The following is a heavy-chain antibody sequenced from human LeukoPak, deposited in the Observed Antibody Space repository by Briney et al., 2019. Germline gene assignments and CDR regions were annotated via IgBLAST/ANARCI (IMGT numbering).Heavy chain of an antibody. J-gene: IGHJ4*02. V-gene: IGHV3-30*02. CDR3: AKALHEGRGAYPIYHFDY. D-gene: IGHD3-10*01. CDR2: IRYDGSNK. CDR1: GFTFSSYG. Sequence: PGGSLRLSCAASGFTFSSYGMHWVRQAPGKGLEWVALIRYDGSNKYYADSVKGRFPISRDNSKNTLYLQMNSLRAEDTAVYYCAKALHEGRGAYPIYHFDYWGQGTLVTVSS.